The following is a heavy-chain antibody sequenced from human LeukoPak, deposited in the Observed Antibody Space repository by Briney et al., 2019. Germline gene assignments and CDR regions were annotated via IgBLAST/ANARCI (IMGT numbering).Heavy chain of an antibody. Sequence: GGSLRLSCAASGFTFSSYAMSWVRQAPGKGLEWVSVISGSGGSTHYADSVEGRFTISRDNSKSTLYLQMNSLRAEDTALYYCAKGRCSSTSCPYYFDYWGQGTLVTVSS. CDR3: AKGRCSSTSCPYYFDY. J-gene: IGHJ4*02. CDR1: GFTFSSYA. V-gene: IGHV3-23*01. D-gene: IGHD2-2*01. CDR2: ISGSGGST.